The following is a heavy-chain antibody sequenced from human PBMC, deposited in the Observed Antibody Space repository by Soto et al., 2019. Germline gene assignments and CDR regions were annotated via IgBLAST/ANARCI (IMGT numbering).Heavy chain of an antibody. V-gene: IGHV5-10-1*01. CDR1: GYMFPIYH. CDR2: IDPTDSRT. CDR3: ARRDSNGDFDF. J-gene: IGHJ4*02. D-gene: IGHD2-8*01. Sequence: GESLKISCEASGYMFPIYHISWVRQMPGKGLEWVGKIDPTDSRTMYRPSSRARITISVDKSINTAYLEWGGLKASDTAMYYCARRDSNGDFDFWGQGTQVTVSS.